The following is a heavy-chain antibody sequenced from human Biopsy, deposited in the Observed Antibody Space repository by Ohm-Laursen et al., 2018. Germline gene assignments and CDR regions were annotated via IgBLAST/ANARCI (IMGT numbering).Heavy chain of an antibody. Sequence: SVKVSCNTSGYTFTAYGISWVRQAPGQGLEWMGWISTYNDDTNIAQKFQGRVSMTTDTSTNTAYMELRSLRSDDTALYYCAREGTSVTFFGKISDYYFDFWGPGTVVTVSS. D-gene: IGHD3-3*01. CDR2: ISTYNDDT. V-gene: IGHV1-18*04. J-gene: IGHJ4*02. CDR3: AREGTSVTFFGKISDYYFDF. CDR1: GYTFTAYG.